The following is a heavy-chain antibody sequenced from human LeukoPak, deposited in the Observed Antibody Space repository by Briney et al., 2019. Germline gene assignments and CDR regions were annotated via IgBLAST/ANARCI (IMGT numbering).Heavy chain of an antibody. J-gene: IGHJ4*02. CDR3: ARGPSRYYDPSGAHFDY. D-gene: IGHD3-3*01. Sequence: PGGSLRLSCAASGFTFSNYWMHWVRQAPGKGLVWVSRITGDGGSTTYADSVKGRFTFSRDNAKSTLYLQMNTLRVEDTAVYYCARGPSRYYDPSGAHFDYWGQGTLVTVSS. CDR2: ITGDGGST. V-gene: IGHV3-74*01. CDR1: GFTFSNYW.